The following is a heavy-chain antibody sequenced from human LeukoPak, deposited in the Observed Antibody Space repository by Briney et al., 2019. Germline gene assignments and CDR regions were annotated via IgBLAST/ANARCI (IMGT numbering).Heavy chain of an antibody. CDR2: IYTSGNT. V-gene: IGHV4-59*11. D-gene: IGHD2/OR15-2a*01. CDR1: GVPIKSHY. CDR3: ARDEGNWFDP. J-gene: IGHJ5*02. Sequence: PSETLSLTCTVSGVPIKSHYWNWIRQPPGGGLEWIGYIYTSGNTNSSPSLKSRVTISADTSKNQLFLKLTSVTAADTAVYYCARDEGNWFDPWGQGTPVTVSS.